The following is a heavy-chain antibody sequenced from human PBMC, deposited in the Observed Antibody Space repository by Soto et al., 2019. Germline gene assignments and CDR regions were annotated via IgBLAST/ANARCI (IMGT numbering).Heavy chain of an antibody. CDR1: GFDFSDYA. V-gene: IGHV3-23*01. J-gene: IGHJ4*02. CDR3: ARTPLNSVVVPAAVLKRFDF. D-gene: IGHD2-15*01. CDR2: ISANGGRT. Sequence: EVQLLASGGGLVQPGGSLRLSCAASGFDFSDYAMNWVRQATGKGLEWVSGISANGGRTYYADSVKGRFSISRDNRDNALYLQMNSLRAEDTATYYCARTPLNSVVVPAAVLKRFDFWGLGTLVTVAS.